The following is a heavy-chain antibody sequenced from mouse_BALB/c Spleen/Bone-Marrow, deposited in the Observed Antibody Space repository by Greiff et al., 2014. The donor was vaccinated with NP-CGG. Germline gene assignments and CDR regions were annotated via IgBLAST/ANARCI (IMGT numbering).Heavy chain of an antibody. CDR2: INPSTGFT. Sequence: QVHVKQSGAELARPGASVKMSCKASGYTFTTYTMHWVQQRPGQGLEWVGYINPSTGFTNYNQIFKDKATLAADKSSSTAYMQLSSRTSEDSAVYYCARGGFLLRSLALDYWGQGTSVTVSS. J-gene: IGHJ4*01. V-gene: IGHV1-4*01. CDR1: GYTFTTYT. D-gene: IGHD1-1*01. CDR3: ARGGFLLRSLALDY.